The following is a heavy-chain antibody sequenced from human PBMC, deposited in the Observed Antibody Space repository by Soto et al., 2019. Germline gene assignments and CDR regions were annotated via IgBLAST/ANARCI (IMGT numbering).Heavy chain of an antibody. CDR2: IYYSGST. Sequence: PSETLSLTCTVSGGSISRYYWSWFRQPPGKGLEWIGYIYYSGSTNYNPSLKSRVTISVDTSKNQFSLKLSSVTPADTAVYYVARALWGPPCHLNWFDPWCKGTLGTVS. D-gene: IGHD3-16*01. CDR3: ARALWGPPCHLNWFDP. V-gene: IGHV4-59*01. J-gene: IGHJ5*02. CDR1: GGSISRYY.